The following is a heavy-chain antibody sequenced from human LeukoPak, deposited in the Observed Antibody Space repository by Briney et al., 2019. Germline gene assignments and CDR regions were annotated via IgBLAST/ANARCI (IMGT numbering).Heavy chain of an antibody. J-gene: IGHJ6*03. CDR1: GYTFTSYG. D-gene: IGHD2-21*01. CDR2: ISAYNGNT. CDR3: ARHMKMVVIAIHYYYYMDV. Sequence: GASVKVSCKASGYTFTSYGISWVRQAPGQGLEWMGWISAYNGNTNYAQKLQGRVTMTTDTSTSTAYMELRSLRSDDTAVYYCARHMKMVVIAIHYYYYMDVWGKGTTVTVSS. V-gene: IGHV1-18*01.